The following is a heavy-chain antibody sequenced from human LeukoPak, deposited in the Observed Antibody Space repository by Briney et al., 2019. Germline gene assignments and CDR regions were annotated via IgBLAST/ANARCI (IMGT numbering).Heavy chain of an antibody. CDR2: IRYDGSNK. J-gene: IGHJ3*02. V-gene: IGHV3-30*02. Sequence: GGSLRLSCAASGFTFSSYGMHWVRQAPGKGLEWVAFIRYDGSNKYYADSVKGRFTISRDNSKNTLYLQMNSLRAEDTAVYYCAKDWDAAAGTVDAFDIWGQGTMVTVSS. CDR3: AKDWDAAAGTVDAFDI. CDR1: GFTFSSYG. D-gene: IGHD6-13*01.